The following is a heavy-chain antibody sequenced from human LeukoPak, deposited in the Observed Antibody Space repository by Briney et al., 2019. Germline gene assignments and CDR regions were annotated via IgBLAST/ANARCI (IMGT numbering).Heavy chain of an antibody. V-gene: IGHV3-7*01. CDR2: IKQDGSEK. D-gene: IGHD1-1*01. Sequence: GGSLRLSCAASGFTFSSYWMSWVRQAPGKGLEWVANIKQDGSEKYYVDSVKGRFTISRDNAKNSLYLQMNSLRAEDTAVYYCARVGVGYDEVSPDYWGQGTLVTVSS. CDR1: GFTFSSYW. CDR3: ARVGVGYDEVSPDY. J-gene: IGHJ4*02.